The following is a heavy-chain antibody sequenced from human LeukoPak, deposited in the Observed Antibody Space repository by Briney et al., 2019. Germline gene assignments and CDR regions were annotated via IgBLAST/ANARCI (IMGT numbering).Heavy chain of an antibody. CDR1: GFTFGDYA. CDR2: ISGSGGST. V-gene: IGHV3-23*01. Sequence: PGGSLRLSCTASGFTFGDYAMSWVRQAPGKGLEWVSAISGSGGSTYYADSVKGRFTISRDNSKNTLYLQMNSLRAEDTAVYYCAKDYGMATIDYWGQGTLVTVSS. J-gene: IGHJ4*02. CDR3: AKDYGMATIDY. D-gene: IGHD5-24*01.